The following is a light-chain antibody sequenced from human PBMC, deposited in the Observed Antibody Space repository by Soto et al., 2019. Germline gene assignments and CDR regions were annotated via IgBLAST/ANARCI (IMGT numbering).Light chain of an antibody. CDR3: SSYSTSSPLVV. J-gene: IGLJ2*01. V-gene: IGLV2-14*01. CDR1: SSDVGGYNY. Sequence: QSALTQPASVSGSPGQSITIPCIGTSSDVGGYNYVSWYQQSPGTVPKLMIYDVNNRPSGVSNRFSGSKSGNTASLTISGLQAEDEADYYCSSYSTSSPLVVFGGGTKLTVL. CDR2: DVN.